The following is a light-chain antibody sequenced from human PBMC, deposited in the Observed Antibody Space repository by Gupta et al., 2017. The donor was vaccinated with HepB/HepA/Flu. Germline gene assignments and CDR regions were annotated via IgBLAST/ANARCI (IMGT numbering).Light chain of an antibody. Sequence: QSVLTQPPSVSAAPGQKVTISCSGSSSNIGSNYVSWYQQLPGTAPKLLIYENDRRPSAIPDLFGGCRSGSSATLGITGLQTGDEADYYCGTWGSSLSAGVFGGGTKLTVL. CDR2: END. CDR3: GTWGSSLSAGV. J-gene: IGLJ3*02. CDR1: SSNIGSNY. V-gene: IGLV1-51*01.